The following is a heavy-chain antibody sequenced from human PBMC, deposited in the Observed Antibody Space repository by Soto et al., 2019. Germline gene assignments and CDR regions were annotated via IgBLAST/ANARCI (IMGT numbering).Heavy chain of an antibody. CDR2: IYHSGST. D-gene: IGHD6-6*01. V-gene: IGHV4-4*02. CDR1: GGSISSSNW. Sequence: QEQLQESGPGLVKPSGTLSLTCAVSGGSISSSNWWSWVRQPPGKGLEWIGEIYHSGSTNYNPSLKSRVNISVDKSKNQFSLKLSSVTAADTAVYYCARAIRSSEWDDFNWYFDLWGRGTLVTVSS. J-gene: IGHJ2*01. CDR3: ARAIRSSEWDDFNWYFDL.